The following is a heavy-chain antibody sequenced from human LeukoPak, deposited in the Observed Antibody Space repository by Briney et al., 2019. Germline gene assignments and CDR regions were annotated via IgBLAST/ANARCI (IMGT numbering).Heavy chain of an antibody. CDR3: ARSSSPSGFDY. CDR2: ISSSSSYI. D-gene: IGHD6-19*01. Sequence: GGSLRLSCAASGFTVSSNYMSWVRQAPGKGLEWVSSISSSSSYIYYADSVKGRFTISRDNAKNSLYLQMNSLRAEDTAVYYCARSSSPSGFDYWGQGTLVTVSS. J-gene: IGHJ4*02. CDR1: GFTVSSNY. V-gene: IGHV3-21*01.